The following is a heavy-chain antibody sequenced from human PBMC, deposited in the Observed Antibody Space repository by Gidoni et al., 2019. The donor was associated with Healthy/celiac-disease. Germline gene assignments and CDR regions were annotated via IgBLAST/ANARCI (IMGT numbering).Heavy chain of an antibody. D-gene: IGHD4-17*01. CDR1: GFPFSNAW. Sequence: EVQLVESWGGLVKPGGSLRLSCAASGFPFSNAWMSWVRQAPGKGLEWVGRIKSKTDGGTTDYAAPVKGRFTISRDDSKNTLYLQMNSLKTEDTAVYYCTTDLESLGHYGGNPLSIEAFDIWGQGTMVTVSS. V-gene: IGHV3-15*01. J-gene: IGHJ3*02. CDR2: IKSKTDGGTT. CDR3: TTDLESLGHYGGNPLSIEAFDI.